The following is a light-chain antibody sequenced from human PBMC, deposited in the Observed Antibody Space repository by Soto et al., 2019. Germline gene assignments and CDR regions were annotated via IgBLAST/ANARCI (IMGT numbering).Light chain of an antibody. V-gene: IGLV2-14*01. Sequence: QSALTQPASVSGSPGQSITISCTGTSSDVGGYNHVSWYQQHPGKAPKLMIYDVSNRPSGVSNRFSGSKSGNTASLTISGLQAEDEADYYCSSYTSSSFGVVFGGGTQLTVL. CDR3: SSYTSSSFGVV. J-gene: IGLJ2*01. CDR2: DVS. CDR1: SSDVGGYNH.